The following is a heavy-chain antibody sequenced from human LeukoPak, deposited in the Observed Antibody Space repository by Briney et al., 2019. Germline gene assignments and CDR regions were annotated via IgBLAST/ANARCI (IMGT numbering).Heavy chain of an antibody. D-gene: IGHD6-19*01. CDR3: ARVYSSGWYFDY. V-gene: IGHV4-34*01. CDR1: GGSFSGYY. Sequence: SETLSLTCAVYGGSFSGYYWSWIRQPPGKGLEWIGEINHSGSTNYNPSLKSRVTISVDTSKNQFSLKLSSVTAADTAVYYCARVYSSGWYFDYWGQGTLVAVSS. J-gene: IGHJ4*02. CDR2: INHSGST.